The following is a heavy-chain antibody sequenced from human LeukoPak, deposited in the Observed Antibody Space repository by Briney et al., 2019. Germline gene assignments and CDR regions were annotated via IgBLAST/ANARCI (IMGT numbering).Heavy chain of an antibody. CDR1: GFTFSSYA. D-gene: IGHD2-2*01. J-gene: IGHJ4*02. CDR2: ISGSGGST. V-gene: IGHV3-23*01. Sequence: AGGSLRLSCAASGFTFSSYAMSWVRQAPGKGLEWVSAISGSGGSTYYADSVKGRFTISRDNSKNTLYLQMNSLRAEDTAVYYCAKGDQVLSSNYFDYWGQGTPVTVSS. CDR3: AKGDQVLSSNYFDY.